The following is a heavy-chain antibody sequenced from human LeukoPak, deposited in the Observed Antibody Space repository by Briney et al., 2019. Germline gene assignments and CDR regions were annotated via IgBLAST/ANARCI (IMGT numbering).Heavy chain of an antibody. CDR3: AGERIAAAGTEAFDI. D-gene: IGHD6-13*01. CDR1: GYTFTRYY. Sequence: ASVKVSCKASGYTFTRYYMHWVRQAPGQGLEWMGWINPNSGGTNYAQKFQGRVTMTRDTSISTAYMELSRLRSDDTAVYYCAGERIAAAGTEAFDIWGQGTMVTVSS. J-gene: IGHJ3*02. CDR2: INPNSGGT. V-gene: IGHV1-2*02.